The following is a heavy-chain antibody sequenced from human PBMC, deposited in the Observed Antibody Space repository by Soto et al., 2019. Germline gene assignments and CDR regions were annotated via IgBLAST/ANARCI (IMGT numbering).Heavy chain of an antibody. J-gene: IGHJ2*01. CDR2: IIPILGVP. Sequence: QVQLVQSGPEVKKPGSSVRVSCKASGGTFSSYTISWVRQAPGQGLEWMGRIIPILGVPNYAQRFQGRVTIXGXTXXRTAYMGMSSLRSEDTSVYYCARRQGYCSSFTCFTEWYFDLWGRGTLVSVS. CDR1: GGTFSSYT. V-gene: IGHV1-69*02. CDR3: ARRQGYCSSFTCFTEWYFDL. D-gene: IGHD2-2*02.